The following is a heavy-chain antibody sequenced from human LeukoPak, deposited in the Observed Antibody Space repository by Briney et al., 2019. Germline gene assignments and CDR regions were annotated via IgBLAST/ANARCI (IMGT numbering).Heavy chain of an antibody. J-gene: IGHJ4*02. CDR3: ARSLHYYGSGNFGY. V-gene: IGHV1-8*01. Sequence: GASVTVSCKASGYTFTSYDINWVRQATGQGLEWMGWMNPNSGNTGYAQKFQGRVTMTRNTSISTAYMELSSLRSEDTAVYYCARSLHYYGSGNFGYWGQGTLVTVSS. D-gene: IGHD3-10*01. CDR2: MNPNSGNT. CDR1: GYTFTSYD.